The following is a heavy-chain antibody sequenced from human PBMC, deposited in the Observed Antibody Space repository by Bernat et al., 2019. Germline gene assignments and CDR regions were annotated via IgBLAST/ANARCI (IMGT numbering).Heavy chain of an antibody. Sequence: EVQLVESGGGLVQPGGSLRLSCAASGFTFSSYAMSWVRQAPGKGLEWVSAISGSGGSTYYADSVKGRVTISRDNSKNTLYLQMNSLRAEDTAVYYCAKAGNYDFWSGSPVYYYYMDVWGKGTTVTVSS. CDR1: GFTFSSYA. J-gene: IGHJ6*03. D-gene: IGHD3-3*01. CDR2: ISGSGGST. CDR3: AKAGNYDFWSGSPVYYYYMDV. V-gene: IGHV3-23*04.